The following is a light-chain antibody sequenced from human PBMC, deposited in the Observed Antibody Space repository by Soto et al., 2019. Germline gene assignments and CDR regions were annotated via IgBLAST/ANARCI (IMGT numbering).Light chain of an antibody. CDR2: KAS. V-gene: IGKV1-5*03. CDR1: QNIRSW. Sequence: DIQITQSPSTLSASVGDRVTITCRASQNIRSWLAWYQQKPGKAPRLLIYKASSLESGVPSRFSGSGSGTEFTLTISSLQPDDSATYYCQQYDSSSTFGGGTKVDIK. J-gene: IGKJ4*02. CDR3: QQYDSSST.